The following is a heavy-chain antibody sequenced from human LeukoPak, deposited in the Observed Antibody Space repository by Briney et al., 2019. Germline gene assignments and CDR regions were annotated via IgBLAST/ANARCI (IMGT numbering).Heavy chain of an antibody. CDR1: GYTFTGYY. Sequence: GASVKVSCKASGYTFTGYYMHWVRQAPGQGLEWMGWISAYNGNTNYAQKLQGRVTMTTDTSTSTAYMELRSLRSDDTAVYYCARKGQQLAFDYWGQGTLVTVSS. CDR2: ISAYNGNT. D-gene: IGHD6-13*01. V-gene: IGHV1-18*04. J-gene: IGHJ4*02. CDR3: ARKGQQLAFDY.